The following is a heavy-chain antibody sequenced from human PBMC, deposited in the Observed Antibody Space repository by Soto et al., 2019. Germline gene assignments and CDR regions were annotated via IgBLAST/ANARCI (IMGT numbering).Heavy chain of an antibody. V-gene: IGHV3-23*01. CDR3: AKDDLTGRGDDDFEY. CDR1: GFSFTNFA. Sequence: GALRLSWAASGFSFTNFAMSGVRQAPGKGLEWVAGIGASGDITWYADSVKGRLSISRDNSKNTLYLQLNSLRFEDTAVYYCAKDDLTGRGDDDFEYWSPGHLAT. J-gene: IGHJ4*02. CDR2: IGASGDIT. D-gene: IGHD2-21*02.